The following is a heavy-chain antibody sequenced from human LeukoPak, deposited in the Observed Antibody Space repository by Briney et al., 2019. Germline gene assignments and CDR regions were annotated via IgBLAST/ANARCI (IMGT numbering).Heavy chain of an antibody. D-gene: IGHD3-16*01. CDR2: ISYDGSNK. CDR1: GFTFSSYA. Sequence: PGRSLRLSCAASGFTFSSYAMHWVRQAPGKGLEWVAVISYDGSNKYYADSVKGRFTISRDNSKNTLYLQMNSLRAEDTAVYYCAKDLFWGAFDIWGQGTMVTVSS. V-gene: IGHV3-30*04. J-gene: IGHJ3*02. CDR3: AKDLFWGAFDI.